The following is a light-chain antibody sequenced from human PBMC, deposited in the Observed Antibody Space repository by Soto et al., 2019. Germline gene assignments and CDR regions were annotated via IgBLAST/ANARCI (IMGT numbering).Light chain of an antibody. CDR3: AAWDDNLKGVM. J-gene: IGLJ3*02. CDR2: RDS. Sequence: QSVLTQPPSASGTPGQGVTISCSGSTSNIGSNAVNWYQQFPGTAPKLLFFRDSQRPSGVPDRFSGSKSGTSASLAISGLQSEDEADYYCAAWDDNLKGVMFGGGTKLTVL. V-gene: IGLV1-44*01. CDR1: TSNIGSNA.